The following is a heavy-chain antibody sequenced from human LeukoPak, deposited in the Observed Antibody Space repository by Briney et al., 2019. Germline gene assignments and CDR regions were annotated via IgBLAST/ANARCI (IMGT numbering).Heavy chain of an antibody. V-gene: IGHV4-39*07. Sequence: SETLSLTCTVSGGSISSSSYYWGWIRQPPGKGLEWIGSIYYSGSTYYNPSLKSRVTISVDTSKNQFSLKLSSVTAADTAVYYCARVVVVPAGFDPWGQGTLVTVSS. CDR3: ARVVVVPAGFDP. CDR2: IYYSGST. D-gene: IGHD2-2*01. J-gene: IGHJ5*02. CDR1: GGSISSSSYY.